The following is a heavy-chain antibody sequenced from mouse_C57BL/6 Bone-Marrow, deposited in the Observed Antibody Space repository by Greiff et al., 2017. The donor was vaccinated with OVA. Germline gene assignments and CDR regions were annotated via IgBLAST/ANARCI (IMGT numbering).Heavy chain of an antibody. J-gene: IGHJ4*01. CDR2: IWRGGST. V-gene: IGHV2-5*01. CDR1: GFSLTSYG. Sequence: QVQLKQSGPGLVQPSQSLSITCTVSGFSLTSYGVHWVRQSPGKGLEWLGVIWRGGSTDYNAAFMSRLSITKDNSKSQVFFKMNSLQADDTAIYYCAKRGGYDGDYYAMDYWGQGTSVTVSS. D-gene: IGHD2-2*01. CDR3: AKRGGYDGDYYAMDY.